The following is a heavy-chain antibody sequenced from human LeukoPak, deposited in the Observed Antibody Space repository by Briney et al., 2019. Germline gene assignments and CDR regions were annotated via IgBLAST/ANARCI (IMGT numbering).Heavy chain of an antibody. CDR3: AGYSSSWPRSPYNWFDP. CDR1: GGSISSSSYY. J-gene: IGHJ5*02. Sequence: SETLSLTCTVSGGSISSSSYYWGWIRQHPGMGLEWIGSIYYSGSTYYNPSLKSRVTISVDTSKNQFSLKLSSVTAADTAVYYCAGYSSSWPRSPYNWFDPWGQGTLVTVSS. V-gene: IGHV4-39*01. CDR2: IYYSGST. D-gene: IGHD6-13*01.